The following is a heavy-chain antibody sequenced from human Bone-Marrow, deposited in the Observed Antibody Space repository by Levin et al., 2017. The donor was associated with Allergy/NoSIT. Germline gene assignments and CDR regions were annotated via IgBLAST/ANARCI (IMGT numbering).Heavy chain of an antibody. CDR1: GFTFSSYA. V-gene: IGHV3-30-3*01. CDR3: ARELDSSGNFDY. D-gene: IGHD3-22*01. CDR2: ISYDGSNK. Sequence: QPGESLKISCAASGFTFSSYAMHWVRQAPGKGLEWVAVISYDGSNKYYADSVKGRFTISRDNSKNTLYLQMNSLRAEDTAVYYCARELDSSGNFDYWGQGTLVTVSS. J-gene: IGHJ4*02.